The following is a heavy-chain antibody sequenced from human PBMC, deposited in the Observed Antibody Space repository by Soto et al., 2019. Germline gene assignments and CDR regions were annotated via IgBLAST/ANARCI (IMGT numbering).Heavy chain of an antibody. D-gene: IGHD2-2*01. Sequence: APGKVSRKASGYTFTSYGISCVRQDTGQGLGWMGWISAYNGNTNYAQKLQGRVTMTTDTSTSTAYMELRSLRSDDTAVYDCARESPPAEYWGQGTLVTVSS. J-gene: IGHJ4*02. CDR2: ISAYNGNT. V-gene: IGHV1-18*01. CDR3: ARESPPAEY. CDR1: GYTFTSYG.